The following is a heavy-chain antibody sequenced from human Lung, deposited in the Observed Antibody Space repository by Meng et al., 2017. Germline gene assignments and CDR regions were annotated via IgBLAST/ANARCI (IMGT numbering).Heavy chain of an antibody. CDR1: GGSFSDYY. CDR2: INHSGST. D-gene: IGHD4-11*01. V-gene: IGHV4-34*01. Sequence: QVQLQPWGAGLLNPSVTLAPPGVVSGGSFSDYYWSWLRQPPGKGLEWIGEINHSGSTNYNPSLESRATISVDTSQNNLSLKLSSVTAADSAVYYCARGPTTMAHDFDYWGQGTLVTVSS. J-gene: IGHJ4*02. CDR3: ARGPTTMAHDFDY.